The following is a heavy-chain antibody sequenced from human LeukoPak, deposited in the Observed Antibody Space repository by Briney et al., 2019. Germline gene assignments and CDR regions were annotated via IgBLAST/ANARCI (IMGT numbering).Heavy chain of an antibody. CDR2: IYYSGST. J-gene: IGHJ4*02. CDR1: GGSISSSNYY. Sequence: SETLSLTCTASGGSISSSNYYWGWIRQPPGKGLEWIGSIYYSGSTYYNPSLKSRVTISVDTSKNQFSLKLSSVSAADTAVYYCARHPVLRYLGTWGQGTLVTVSS. D-gene: IGHD3-9*01. V-gene: IGHV4-39*01. CDR3: ARHPVLRYLGT.